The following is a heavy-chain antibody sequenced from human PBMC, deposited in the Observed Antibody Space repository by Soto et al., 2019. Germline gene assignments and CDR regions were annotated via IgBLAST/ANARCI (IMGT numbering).Heavy chain of an antibody. CDR1: GGSFTSNNW. J-gene: IGHJ4*02. CDR3: ASRDPGTSVDY. CDR2: IYRTGST. V-gene: IGHV4-4*02. D-gene: IGHD1-7*01. Sequence: SETLSLTCAVFGGSFTSNNWWTWVRQPPGQGLEWIGEIYRTGSTNYNPSLKSRVTISLDKSENQFSLKVTSLTAADTAVYYRASRDPGTSVDYWGQGTLVTVS.